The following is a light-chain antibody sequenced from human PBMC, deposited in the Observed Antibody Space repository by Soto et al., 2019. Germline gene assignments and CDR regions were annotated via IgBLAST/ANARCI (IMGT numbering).Light chain of an antibody. Sequence: QSALTQPASVSGSPGQSITISCTGTSSDVGGYNYVSWYQQHPGKAPKLMIYEVSNRPSGVSNRFSGSKSGNTVSLTISGLQAEDEADYYCSSYTSSSTRGFGGGPTLTVL. CDR2: EVS. J-gene: IGLJ3*02. CDR1: SSDVGGYNY. V-gene: IGLV2-14*01. CDR3: SSYTSSSTRG.